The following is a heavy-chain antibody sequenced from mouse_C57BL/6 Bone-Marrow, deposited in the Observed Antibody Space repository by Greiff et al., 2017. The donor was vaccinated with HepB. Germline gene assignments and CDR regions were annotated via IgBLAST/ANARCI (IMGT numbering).Heavy chain of an antibody. CDR2: IRSKSNNYAT. V-gene: IGHV10-1*01. Sequence: VESGGGLVQPKGSLKLSCAASGFSFNTYAMNWVRQAPGKGLEWVARIRSKSNNYATYYADSVKDRFTISRDDSESMLYLQMNNLKTEDTAMYYCVRGSSGLYFDYWGQGTTLTVSS. J-gene: IGHJ2*01. CDR3: VRGSSGLYFDY. D-gene: IGHD3-2*02. CDR1: GFSFNTYA.